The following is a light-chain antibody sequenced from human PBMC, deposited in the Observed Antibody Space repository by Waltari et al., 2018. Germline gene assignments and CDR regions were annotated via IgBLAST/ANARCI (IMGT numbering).Light chain of an antibody. V-gene: IGLV2-14*01. CDR3: NSYTGSSSWV. J-gene: IGLJ3*02. CDR1: SSDVGFYNY. Sequence: QSALPQPASVSGSPGQSITLSCTGSSSDVGFYNYVSWSRQHPGKAPKLMIYDVSERPSGVPNRFSGSKSGNTAFLTISGLQAEDEGDYYCNSYTGSSSWVFGGGTKLTVL. CDR2: DVS.